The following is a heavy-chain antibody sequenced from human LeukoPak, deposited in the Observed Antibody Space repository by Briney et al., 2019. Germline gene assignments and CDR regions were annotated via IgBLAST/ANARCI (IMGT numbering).Heavy chain of an antibody. Sequence: PSETLSLTCTVSGVSISSGNCNWSWIRQHPGKGLEWIGYIYYSGGTNYNPSLKSRVTMSVDTSKNQFSLTLTTVTAADTAVYYCARELIVGYYDRGVHSYHFDYWGQGTRVTVSS. J-gene: IGHJ4*02. D-gene: IGHD3-22*01. CDR2: IYYSGGT. CDR1: GVSISSGNCN. V-gene: IGHV4-31*03. CDR3: ARELIVGYYDRGVHSYHFDY.